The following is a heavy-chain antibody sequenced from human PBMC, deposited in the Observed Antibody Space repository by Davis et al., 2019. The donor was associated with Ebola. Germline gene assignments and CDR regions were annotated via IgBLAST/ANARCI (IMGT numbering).Heavy chain of an antibody. Sequence: SGPTLVKPPQTLTLTCTFSGFSLSTSGVAVGWIRQPPGKALEWLALIYWDDDKRYSTSLKTRLTITRDTSNNQMVLTVTNVDPVDAATYYCAHRVLSDKFPAAFDFWGQGTAVTVSS. D-gene: IGHD2-21*01. V-gene: IGHV2-5*02. CDR2: IYWDDDK. CDR3: AHRVLSDKFPAAFDF. J-gene: IGHJ3*01. CDR1: GFSLSTSGVA.